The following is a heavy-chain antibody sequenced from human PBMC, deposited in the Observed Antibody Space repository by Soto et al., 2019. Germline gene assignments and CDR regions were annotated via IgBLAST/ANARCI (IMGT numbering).Heavy chain of an antibody. J-gene: IGHJ5*02. CDR1: GFTFSSYG. D-gene: IGHD3-22*01. CDR3: VRSSGTYNWFDP. CDR2: ISYDGSNK. V-gene: IGHV3-30*03. Sequence: LRLSCAASGFTFSSYGMHWVRQAPGKGLEWVAVISYDGSNKYYADSVKGRFTISRDNSKNTLDLQMNSLRADDTDVYYCVRSSGTYNWFDPWGQGTLVTVSS.